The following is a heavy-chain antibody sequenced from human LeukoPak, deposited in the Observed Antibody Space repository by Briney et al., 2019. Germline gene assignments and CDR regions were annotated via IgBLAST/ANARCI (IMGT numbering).Heavy chain of an antibody. J-gene: IGHJ4*02. CDR1: GGSISGNSYY. CDR3: ARGPGYCSGGSCPTHLPFDY. Sequence: SETLSLTCIVSGGSISGNSYYWGWIRQPPGKGLEWIGEINHSGSTNYNPSLKSRVTISVDTSKNQFSLKLSSVTAADTAVYYCARGPGYCSGGSCPTHLPFDYWGQGTLVTVSS. D-gene: IGHD2-15*01. CDR2: INHSGST. V-gene: IGHV4-39*07.